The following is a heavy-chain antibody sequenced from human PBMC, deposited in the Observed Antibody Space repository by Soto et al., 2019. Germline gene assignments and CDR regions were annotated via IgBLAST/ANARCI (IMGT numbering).Heavy chain of an antibody. D-gene: IGHD6-6*01. J-gene: IGHJ6*02. CDR3: ARGRAAPLVGMDV. V-gene: IGHV5-51*01. Sequence: PGESLKISCKGSGYSFASYWIGWVRQMPGKGLEWMGIIYPGDSDTRYSPSFQGQVTISADKSISTAYLQWSSLKASDTAMYYCARGRAAPLVGMDVWGQGTTVTVSS. CDR1: GYSFASYW. CDR2: IYPGDSDT.